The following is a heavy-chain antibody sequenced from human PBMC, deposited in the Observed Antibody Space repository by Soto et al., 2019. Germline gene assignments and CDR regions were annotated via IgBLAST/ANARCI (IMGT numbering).Heavy chain of an antibody. J-gene: IGHJ4*02. Sequence: SGPTLVNPTETLTLTCTVSGFSLSNARMGVSWIRQPPGKALEWLAHIFSNDEKSYSTSLKSRLTISKDTSKSQVVLTMTNMDPVDTATYYCARNFRDSGYDPLFDYWGQGTLVTVSS. V-gene: IGHV2-26*01. CDR1: GFSLSNARMG. CDR2: IFSNDEK. D-gene: IGHD5-12*01. CDR3: ARNFRDSGYDPLFDY.